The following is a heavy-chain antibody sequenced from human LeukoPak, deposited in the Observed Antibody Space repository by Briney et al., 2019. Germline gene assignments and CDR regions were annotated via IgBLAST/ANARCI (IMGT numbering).Heavy chain of an antibody. D-gene: IGHD1-14*01. V-gene: IGHV4-34*01. CDR3: ARKSAGAELDY. Sequence: PGGSLRLSCAASGFTVSSNYMSWIRQPPGKGLEWIGEINHSGSTNYNPSLKSRVTISVDTSKNQFSLKLSSVTAADTAVYYCARKSAGAELDYWGQGTLVTVSS. CDR1: GFTVSSNY. CDR2: INHSGST. J-gene: IGHJ4*02.